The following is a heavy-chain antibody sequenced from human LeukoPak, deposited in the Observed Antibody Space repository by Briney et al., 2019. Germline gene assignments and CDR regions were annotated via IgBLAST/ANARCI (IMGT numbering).Heavy chain of an antibody. J-gene: IGHJ4*02. V-gene: IGHV1-18*04. CDR1: GYTFTSHG. CDR3: ARDPGSAWYDY. CDR2: ISTSNGNR. Sequence: ASVKVSCKASGYTFTSHGFTWVRQAPGQGLEWMGSISTSNGNRIYAQALQGRVTMSTDTSTSTAFMELRSLRSDDTAVYYCARDPGSAWYDYWGQGTLVTVSS. D-gene: IGHD6-19*01.